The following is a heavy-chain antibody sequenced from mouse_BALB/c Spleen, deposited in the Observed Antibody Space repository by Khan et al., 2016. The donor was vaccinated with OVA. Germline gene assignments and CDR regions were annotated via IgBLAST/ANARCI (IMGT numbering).Heavy chain of an antibody. V-gene: IGHV5-15*02. Sequence: EVKLEVSGGGLVQPGGSRKLSCAASGFTFSDYGMAWVRQAPGKGPEWVAFISDLAYTIYYADTVTGRFTISRENAKNTLYLEMSSLRSEDTAIYYCARGGGTAPFAYWGLGTLVTVSA. CDR2: ISDLAYTI. CDR1: GFTFSDYG. D-gene: IGHD1-2*01. CDR3: ARGGGTAPFAY. J-gene: IGHJ3*01.